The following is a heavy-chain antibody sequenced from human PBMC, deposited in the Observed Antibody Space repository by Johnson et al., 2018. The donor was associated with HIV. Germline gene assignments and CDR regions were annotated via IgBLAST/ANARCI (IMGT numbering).Heavy chain of an antibody. D-gene: IGHD3-3*01. V-gene: IGHV3-15*01. Sequence: EVQLVESGGGVVQPGGSLRLSCAASGFTFSNAWMSWVRQAPGKGLEWVGRIKSKTDGGTTDFAAPVKGRFTISRDDSKNMLYLQMNSLKTEDTAVFYCTTSVVQFLEWSQEAFDIWGQGTEVTVSS. CDR3: TTSVVQFLEWSQEAFDI. CDR2: IKSKTDGGTT. J-gene: IGHJ3*02. CDR1: GFTFSNAW.